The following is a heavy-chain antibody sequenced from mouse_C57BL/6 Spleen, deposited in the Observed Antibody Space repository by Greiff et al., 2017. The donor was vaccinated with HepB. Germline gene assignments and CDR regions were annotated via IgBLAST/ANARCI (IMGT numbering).Heavy chain of an antibody. J-gene: IGHJ3*01. CDR2: IWTGGGT. CDR3: ARNGNYGHEGWFAY. CDR1: GFSLTSYA. D-gene: IGHD1-1*02. Sequence: VNLVESGPGLVAPSQSLSITCTVSGFSLTSYAISWVRQPPGKGLEWLGVIWTGGGTNYNSALKSRLSISKDNSKSQVFLKMNSLQTDDTARYYCARNGNYGHEGWFAYWGQGTLVTVSA. V-gene: IGHV2-9-1*01.